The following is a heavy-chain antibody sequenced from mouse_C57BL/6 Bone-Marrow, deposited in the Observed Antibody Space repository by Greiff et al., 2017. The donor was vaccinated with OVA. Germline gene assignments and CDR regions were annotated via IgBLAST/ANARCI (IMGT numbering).Heavy chain of an antibody. CDR3: ARGGGPFDY. J-gene: IGHJ2*01. Sequence: LVESGPELVKPGASVKISCKASGYSFTSYYIHWVKQRPGQGLEWIGWIYPGSGNTKYNEKFKGKATLTADTSSSTAYMQLSSLTSEDSAVYYCARGGGPFDYWGQGTTLTVSS. V-gene: IGHV1-66*01. CDR2: IYPGSGNT. CDR1: GYSFTSYY. D-gene: IGHD1-1*02.